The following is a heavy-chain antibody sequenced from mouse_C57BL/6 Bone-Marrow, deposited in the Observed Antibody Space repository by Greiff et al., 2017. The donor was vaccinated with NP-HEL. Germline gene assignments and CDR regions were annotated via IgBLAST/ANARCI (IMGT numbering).Heavy chain of an antibody. V-gene: IGHV1-59*01. CDR3: AREYYAHWYFDV. D-gene: IGHD1-1*01. Sequence: VQLQQPGAELVRPGTSVKLSCKASGYTFTSYWMHWVKQRPGQGLEWIGVIDPSDSYTNYNQKFKGKATLTVDTSSSTAYMQLSSLTSEDSAVYYCAREYYAHWYFDVWGTGTTVTVSS. CDR1: GYTFTSYW. CDR2: IDPSDSYT. J-gene: IGHJ1*03.